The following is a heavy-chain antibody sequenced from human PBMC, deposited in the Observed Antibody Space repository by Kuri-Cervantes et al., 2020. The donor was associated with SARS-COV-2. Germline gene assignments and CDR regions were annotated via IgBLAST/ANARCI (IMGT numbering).Heavy chain of an antibody. CDR2: IWYDGENE. CDR1: GFTFSNYV. J-gene: IGHJ6*03. D-gene: IGHD3-16*01. Sequence: GESLKISCVASGFTFSNYVIRWVRQAPGKGLEWVAVIWYDGENEYYAGSVKGRFTISRDNSKNTVSLHMNSLRAEDTAMYYCARGAANYYYMDVWGKGTTVTVSS. V-gene: IGHV3-33*08. CDR3: ARGAANYYYMDV.